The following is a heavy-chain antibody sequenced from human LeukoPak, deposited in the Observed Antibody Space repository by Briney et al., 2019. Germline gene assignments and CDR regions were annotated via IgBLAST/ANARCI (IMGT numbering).Heavy chain of an antibody. J-gene: IGHJ4*02. V-gene: IGHV1-46*01. CDR3: ASARESFRYYYDSSGFDY. D-gene: IGHD3-22*01. Sequence: ASVKVSCKASGYTFTSYYMHWVRQAPGQGLEWMGKINPSGGSTSYVQKFQGRVTMTRDTSTTTVCMDLSSLRSEDTAVYYCASARESFRYYYDSSGFDYWGQGTLVTVSS. CDR1: GYTFTSYY. CDR2: INPSGGST.